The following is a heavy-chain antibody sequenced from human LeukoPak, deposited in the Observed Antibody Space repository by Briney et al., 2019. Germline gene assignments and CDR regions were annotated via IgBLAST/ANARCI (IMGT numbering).Heavy chain of an antibody. CDR3: ARNYVTATLVDFDY. V-gene: IGHV1-2*06. CDR1: GFTFTGYY. Sequence: PSVKVSCKASGFTFTGYYMHWVRQAPGQGLERMGRINPNGGGTNYAQKFQGRVTMTRDTSISTAYMELSRLRSDDTAVYYCARNYVTATLVDFDYWGQGTLVTVSS. D-gene: IGHD2-21*02. J-gene: IGHJ4*02. CDR2: INPNGGGT.